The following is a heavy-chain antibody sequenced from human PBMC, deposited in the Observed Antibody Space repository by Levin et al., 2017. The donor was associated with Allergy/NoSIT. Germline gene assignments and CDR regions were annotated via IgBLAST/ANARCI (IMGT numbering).Heavy chain of an antibody. CDR2: ISGSSGTL. CDR1: GFTFSTYS. J-gene: IGHJ6*02. V-gene: IGHV3-48*02. Sequence: GGSLRLSCAASGFTFSTYSMNWVRQAPGKGLEWLSYISGSSGTLYYADSVKGRFTISRDNAKKSLSLQLNSLRDEDTAVYYCARDGGSTPGNYYGMDVWGQGTTVTVSS. D-gene: IGHD2-15*01. CDR3: ARDGGSTPGNYYGMDV.